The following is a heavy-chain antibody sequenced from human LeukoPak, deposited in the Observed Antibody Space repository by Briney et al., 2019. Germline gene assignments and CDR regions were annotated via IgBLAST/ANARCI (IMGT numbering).Heavy chain of an antibody. D-gene: IGHD6-13*01. V-gene: IGHV1-69*01. CDR3: ARRLPTAAGPLGYYGMDV. Sequence: ASVKVSCKASGGTFSSYAISWVRQAPGQGLEWMGGIIPIFGTANYAQKFQGRVTITADESTSTAYMELSSLRSEDTAVYYCARRLPTAAGPLGYYGMDVWGQGTTVTVSS. J-gene: IGHJ6*02. CDR2: IIPIFGTA. CDR1: GGTFSSYA.